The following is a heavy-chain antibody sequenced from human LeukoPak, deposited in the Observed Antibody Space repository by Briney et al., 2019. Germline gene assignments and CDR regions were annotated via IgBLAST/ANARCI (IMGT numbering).Heavy chain of an antibody. V-gene: IGHV1-18*01. Sequence: GASVKVSCKASGYTFTSYGISWVRQAPGQGLEWMGWISAYNGNTNYAQKLQGRVTMTTDTSTSTAYMELRSPRSDDTAVYYCARDGRSEQLGTFDYWGQGTLVTVSS. CDR2: ISAYNGNT. J-gene: IGHJ4*02. CDR1: GYTFTSYG. D-gene: IGHD6-6*01. CDR3: ARDGRSEQLGTFDY.